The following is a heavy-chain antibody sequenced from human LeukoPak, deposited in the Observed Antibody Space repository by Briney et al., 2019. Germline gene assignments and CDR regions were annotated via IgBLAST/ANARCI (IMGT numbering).Heavy chain of an antibody. Sequence: SVKVSCKASGGTFSNYAISWVRQAPGQGLEWMGGIIPIFGTAHYAQKFQGRVTITTDESTSTAYMELSSLRSEDTAVYYCARGPYRCSSTSCYTGYYYYMDVWGKGTTVTVSS. V-gene: IGHV1-69*05. CDR2: IIPIFGTA. D-gene: IGHD2-2*02. J-gene: IGHJ6*03. CDR1: GGTFSNYA. CDR3: ARGPYRCSSTSCYTGYYYYMDV.